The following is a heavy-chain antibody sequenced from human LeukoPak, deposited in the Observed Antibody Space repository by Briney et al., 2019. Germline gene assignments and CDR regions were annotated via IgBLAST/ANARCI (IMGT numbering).Heavy chain of an antibody. CDR3: TRESSAGWSNL. CDR1: GDTVSSNSAV. CDR2: TYYRSKWYN. Sequence: SQTLSLTCAISGDTVSSNSAVWNWIRQSPSRGLEWLGRTYYRSKWYNDYAISVKSRITFNTDTSKNQFSLLLNSVTAEDTAVYYCTRESSAGWSNLWGQGTLSPSPQ. J-gene: IGHJ5*02. V-gene: IGHV6-1*01. D-gene: IGHD2-15*01.